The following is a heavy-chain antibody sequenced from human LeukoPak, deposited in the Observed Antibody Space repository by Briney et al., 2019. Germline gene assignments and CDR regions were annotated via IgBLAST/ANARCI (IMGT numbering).Heavy chain of an antibody. CDR3: ARARTNRNHPYAGDYYYMDV. CDR2: IYSGGST. CDR1: GFTVSSNY. V-gene: IGHV3-53*01. J-gene: IGHJ6*03. Sequence: GGSLRLSCAASGFTVSSNYMSWVRQAPGKGLEWVSVIYSGGSTYYADSVKGRFTISRDNSKNTLYLQMNSLRAEDTAVYYCARARTNRNHPYAGDYYYMDVWGKGTTVTVSS. D-gene: IGHD1-14*01.